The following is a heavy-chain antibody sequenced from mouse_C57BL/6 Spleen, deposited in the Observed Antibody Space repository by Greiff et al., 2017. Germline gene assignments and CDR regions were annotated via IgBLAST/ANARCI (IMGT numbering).Heavy chain of an antibody. V-gene: IGHV1-82*01. D-gene: IGHD2-5*01. CDR1: GYAFSSSW. CDR2: IYPGDGDT. J-gene: IGHJ1*03. Sequence: QVQLQQSGPELVKPGASVKISCKASGYAFSSSWMNWVKQRPGKGLEWIGRIYPGDGDTNYNGKFKGKATLTADKSSSTAYMQLSSLTSEDYAVYFCSAYYSNHWYFDVWGTGTTVTVSS. CDR3: SAYYSNHWYFDV.